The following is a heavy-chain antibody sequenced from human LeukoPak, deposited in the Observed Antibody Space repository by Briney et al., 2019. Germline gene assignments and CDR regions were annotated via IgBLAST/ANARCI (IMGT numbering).Heavy chain of an antibody. CDR2: ITMTGSVI. V-gene: IGHV3-11*01. J-gene: IGHJ5*02. CDR1: VFAFKDYY. D-gene: IGHD6-19*01. Sequence: NPGGSLRLSCAASVFAFKDYYMSWIRQAPGKGLEWISYITMTGSVIQYSDSVKGRFTTSRDNAKNSLYLQMNSLRAEDTAVYYCARGGWSRGWFDPWGQGTLVTVSS. CDR3: ARGGWSRGWFDP.